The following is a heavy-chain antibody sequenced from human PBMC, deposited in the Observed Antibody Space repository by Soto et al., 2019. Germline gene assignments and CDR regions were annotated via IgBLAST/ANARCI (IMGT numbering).Heavy chain of an antibody. D-gene: IGHD2-2*01. J-gene: IGHJ6*02. CDR2: ISGSGGST. Sequence: EVQLLESGGGLVQPGGSLRLSCAASGFTFSSYAMSWVRQAPGKGLEWVSAISGSGGSTYYADSVKGRFTISRDNSQNTLYLQMNSLRAEDTAVYYCASRVPLDCSSTSCYAGNYYYGMDVWGQGTTVTVSS. CDR1: GFTFSSYA. V-gene: IGHV3-23*01. CDR3: ASRVPLDCSSTSCYAGNYYYGMDV.